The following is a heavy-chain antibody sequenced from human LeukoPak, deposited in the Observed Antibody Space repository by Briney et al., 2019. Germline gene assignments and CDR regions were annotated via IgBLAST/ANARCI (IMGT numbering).Heavy chain of an antibody. CDR1: GGSISSGGYY. CDR3: ASYGSDYPNYFEY. CDR2: IYHSGST. V-gene: IGHV4-30-2*01. D-gene: IGHD2-21*01. J-gene: IGHJ4*02. Sequence: SETLSLTCTVSGGSISSGGYYWSWIRQPPGKGLEWIGYIYHSGSTYYNPSLKSRVTISVDTSKNQFSLKLSSVTAADTAVYYCASYGSDYPNYFEYWGQGTLVTVSS.